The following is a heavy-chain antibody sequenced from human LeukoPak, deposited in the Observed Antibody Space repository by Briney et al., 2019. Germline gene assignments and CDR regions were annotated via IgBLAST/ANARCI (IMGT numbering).Heavy chain of an antibody. CDR2: IYYSGST. Sequence: SETLSLTCTVSGGSISSSSYYWGWIRQPPGKGLEWIGSIYYSGSTYYNPSLKSRVTISVDTSKNQFSLKLSSVTAADTAVYYCARGVVPAAMQAFDIWGQGTMVTVPS. V-gene: IGHV4-39*07. D-gene: IGHD2-2*01. CDR1: GGSISSSSYY. J-gene: IGHJ3*02. CDR3: ARGVVPAAMQAFDI.